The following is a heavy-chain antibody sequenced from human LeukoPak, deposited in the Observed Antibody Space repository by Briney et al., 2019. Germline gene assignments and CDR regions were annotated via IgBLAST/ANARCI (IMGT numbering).Heavy chain of an antibody. CDR2: ISGSGGST. V-gene: IGHV3-23*01. Sequence: PGGSLRLSCAASGFTFSSYALSWVRQAPGKGLEWVSAISGSGGSTDYADSVKGRFTISRDNSKNTLYLQMNSLRAEDTAVYYCAKDLTSRNYYGSGSYDFDYWGQGTLVTVSS. D-gene: IGHD3-10*01. CDR1: GFTFSSYA. J-gene: IGHJ4*02. CDR3: AKDLTSRNYYGSGSYDFDY.